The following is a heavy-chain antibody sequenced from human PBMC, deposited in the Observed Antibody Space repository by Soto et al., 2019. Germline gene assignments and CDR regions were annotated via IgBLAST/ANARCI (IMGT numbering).Heavy chain of an antibody. CDR3: ERGGTPIDY. Sequence: ASVKVSCKASGYTFTNFGISWVRQAPGQGLEWMGWISAYNGNTNYAQKFQGRVTMTTDTSTSTAYMEERSLRFDDTAVYYCERGGTPIDYSGQGTLVPVSS. J-gene: IGHJ4*02. V-gene: IGHV1-18*01. CDR1: GYTFTNFG. CDR2: ISAYNGNT. D-gene: IGHD3-16*01.